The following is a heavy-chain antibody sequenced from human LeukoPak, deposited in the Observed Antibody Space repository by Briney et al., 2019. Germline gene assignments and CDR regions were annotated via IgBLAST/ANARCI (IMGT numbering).Heavy chain of an antibody. V-gene: IGHV3-30*04. Sequence: GGSLRLSCAASGFTFSSYAMHWVRQAPGKGLEWVAVISYDGSNKYYADSVKGRFTISRDNSKNTLYLQMNSLRAEDTAVYYCARGAEGIAATDSNFDYWGQGTVVTVSS. CDR1: GFTFSSYA. J-gene: IGHJ4*02. D-gene: IGHD6-13*01. CDR3: ARGAEGIAATDSNFDY. CDR2: ISYDGSNK.